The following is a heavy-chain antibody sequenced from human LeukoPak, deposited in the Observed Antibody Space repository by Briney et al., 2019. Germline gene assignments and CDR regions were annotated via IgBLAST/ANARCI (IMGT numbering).Heavy chain of an antibody. Sequence: PGGSLRLSCAASGFTFDDYGMSWVRQAPGEGLEWVSAISGRGGLTYYAESVKGRFTISRDNSKNTLYLKMNSLRAEDLAVYYCAKLSSGGQWLVLSSGGNWFDPWGQGTLVTVSS. V-gene: IGHV3-23*01. CDR3: AKLSSGGQWLVLSSGGNWFDP. J-gene: IGHJ5*02. CDR2: ISGRGGLT. D-gene: IGHD6-19*01. CDR1: GFTFDDYG.